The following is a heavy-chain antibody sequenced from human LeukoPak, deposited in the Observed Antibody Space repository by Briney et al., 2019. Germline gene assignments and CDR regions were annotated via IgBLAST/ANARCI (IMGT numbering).Heavy chain of an antibody. V-gene: IGHV3-11*01. J-gene: IGHJ4*02. CDR3: AGQTYYYDSSGYPTDKPFDY. Sequence: GGSLRLSCAASGFTFSDYYMSWIRQAPGKGLKWVSYISSSGSTIYYADSVKGRFTISRDNAKNSLYLQMNSLRAEDTAVYYCAGQTYYYDSSGYPTDKPFDYWGQGTLVTVSS. D-gene: IGHD3-22*01. CDR1: GFTFSDYY. CDR2: ISSSGSTI.